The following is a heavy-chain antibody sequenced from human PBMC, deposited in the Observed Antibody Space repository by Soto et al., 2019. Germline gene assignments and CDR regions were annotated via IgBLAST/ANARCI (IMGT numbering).Heavy chain of an antibody. D-gene: IGHD3-10*01. Sequence: ESGGGVVQPGRSLRLSCAASGFTFSSYGMHWVRQAPGKGLEWVAVISYDGSNKYYADSVKGRFTISRDNSKNTLYLQMNSLRAEDTAVYYCAKDGYFGDPCMDVWGQGTTVTVSS. J-gene: IGHJ6*02. CDR2: ISYDGSNK. CDR1: GFTFSSYG. V-gene: IGHV3-30*18. CDR3: AKDGYFGDPCMDV.